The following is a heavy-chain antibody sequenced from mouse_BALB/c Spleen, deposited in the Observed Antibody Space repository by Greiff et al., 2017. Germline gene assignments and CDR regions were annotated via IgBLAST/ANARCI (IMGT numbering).Heavy chain of an antibody. D-gene: IGHD1-1*01. CDR2: ISSGSSTI. V-gene: IGHV5-17*02. CDR1: GFTFSSFG. CDR3: AREGGSSWFAY. J-gene: IGHJ3*01. Sequence: EVKLEESGGGLVQPGGSRKLSCAASGFTFSSFGMHWVRQAPEKGLEWVAYISSGSSTIYYADTVKGRFTISRDNPKNTLFLQMTSLRSEDTAMYYCAREGGSSWFAYWGQGTLVTVSA.